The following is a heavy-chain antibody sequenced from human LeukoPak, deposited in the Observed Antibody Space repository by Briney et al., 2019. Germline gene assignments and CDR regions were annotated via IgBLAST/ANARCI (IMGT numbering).Heavy chain of an antibody. D-gene: IGHD3-10*01. V-gene: IGHV3-21*01. J-gene: IGHJ3*02. CDR3: ARGRMLWFGELLYATRKDDAFDI. Sequence: GGSLRLSCAASGFTFSTYNMNWVRQAPGKGLEWVSSISGSSSYIYYADSVKGRFTISRDNAKKSLYLQMNSLRAEDTAVYYCARGRMLWFGELLYATRKDDAFDIWGQGTMVTVSS. CDR1: GFTFSTYN. CDR2: ISGSSSYI.